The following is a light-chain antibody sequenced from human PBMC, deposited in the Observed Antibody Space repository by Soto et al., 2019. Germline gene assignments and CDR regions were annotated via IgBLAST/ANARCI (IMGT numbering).Light chain of an antibody. CDR1: QSVSSN. CDR2: GAS. Sequence: IVMTQSPATLSVSPGERATLSCRASQSVSSNLAWYQQKPGQAPRLLMYGASTRATGIPARFSGSGSGTEFTLTISSLQSEDSAIYYCQQYAKAPLTFGQGTKVDIK. V-gene: IGKV3-15*01. CDR3: QQYAKAPLT. J-gene: IGKJ1*01.